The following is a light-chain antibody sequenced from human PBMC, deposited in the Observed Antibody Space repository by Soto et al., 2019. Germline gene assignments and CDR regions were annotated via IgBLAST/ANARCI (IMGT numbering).Light chain of an antibody. J-gene: IGLJ2*01. CDR1: SSDVGSYNY. V-gene: IGLV2-14*01. CDR3: SSYTNNNTLV. CDR2: DVS. Sequence: QSALTQPASVSGSPGQSITISCTGTSSDVGSYNYVSWYQQHPGKAPKLMIFDVSDRPSGVSNRFSGSKSGNTASLTISGLQAEDEADYYCSSYTNNNTLVFGGGTKLTVL.